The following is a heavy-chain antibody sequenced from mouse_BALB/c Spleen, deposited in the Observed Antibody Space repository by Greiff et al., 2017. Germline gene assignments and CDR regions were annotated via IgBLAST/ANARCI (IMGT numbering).Heavy chain of an antibody. Sequence: EVQLVESGGGLVKPGGSLKLSCAASGFTFSDYYMYWVRQTPEKRLEWVATISDGGSYTYYPDSVKGRFTISRDNAKNNLYLQMSSLKSEDTAMYYCARDLGYRYDDGVFAYWGQGTLVTVSA. CDR1: GFTFSDYY. CDR3: ARDLGYRYDDGVFAY. J-gene: IGHJ3*01. V-gene: IGHV5-4*02. CDR2: ISDGGSYT. D-gene: IGHD2-14*01.